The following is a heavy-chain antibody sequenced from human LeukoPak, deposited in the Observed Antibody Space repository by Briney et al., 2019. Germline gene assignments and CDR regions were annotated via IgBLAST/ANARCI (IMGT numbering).Heavy chain of an antibody. Sequence: SETLSLTCAFYGGSFTGYSWSWIRQSPGKGLEWIGLVNHGGSTNYNPSLKSRVTISIDTSMNQFSLNLTSVSAADTAVYYCARVGITIFGVGPEYFQHWGQGTLVTVSS. V-gene: IGHV4-34*01. D-gene: IGHD3-3*01. CDR1: GGSFTGYS. J-gene: IGHJ1*01. CDR2: VNHGGST. CDR3: ARVGITIFGVGPEYFQH.